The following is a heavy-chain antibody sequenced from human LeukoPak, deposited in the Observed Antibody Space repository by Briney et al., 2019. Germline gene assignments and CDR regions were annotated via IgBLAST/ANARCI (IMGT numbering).Heavy chain of an antibody. CDR2: ISSSGDYK. D-gene: IGHD6-13*01. Sequence: GQSLRLSCAASGFTFRTYCMNWVRQSPGKGLEWVSSISSSGDYKYYTDSVKGQFTITRDNAKTSLYLQMNSLRAEDTAVYYCASLNLPGYSSSWYLSLPYYYYYMDVWGQGTMVTVS. J-gene: IGHJ6*03. CDR1: GFTFRTYC. CDR3: ASLNLPGYSSSWYLSLPYYYYYMDV. V-gene: IGHV3-21*01.